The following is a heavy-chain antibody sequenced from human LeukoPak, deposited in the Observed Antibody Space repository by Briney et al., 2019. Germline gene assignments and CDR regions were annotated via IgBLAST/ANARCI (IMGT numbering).Heavy chain of an antibody. CDR1: GFTFSTYG. D-gene: IGHD3-16*02. CDR2: ISYDGSNK. CDR3: AKDAVPPWGSYRYTNLPRGN. V-gene: IGHV3-30*18. J-gene: IGHJ4*02. Sequence: GGSLRLSCAASGFTFSTYGMHWVRQAPGKGLEWVAVISYDGSNKYYADSVKGRFTISRDNSKKTLYLQMNSLRAEDTAVYYCAKDAVPPWGSYRYTNLPRGNWGQGTLVTVSS.